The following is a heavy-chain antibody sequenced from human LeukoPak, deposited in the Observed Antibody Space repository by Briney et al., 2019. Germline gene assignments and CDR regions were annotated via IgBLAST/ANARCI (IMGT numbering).Heavy chain of an antibody. CDR2: ISGSGGST. D-gene: IGHD6-13*01. CDR1: GFTFSSYA. CDR3: AKGKTIAAARNWFDP. Sequence: GGSLRLSCAASGFTFSSYAMSWVRQAPGKGLEWVSPISGSGGSTYYADSVKGRFTISRDNSKNTLYLQMNSLRAEDTAVYYCAKGKTIAAARNWFDPWGQGTLVTVSS. V-gene: IGHV3-23*01. J-gene: IGHJ5*02.